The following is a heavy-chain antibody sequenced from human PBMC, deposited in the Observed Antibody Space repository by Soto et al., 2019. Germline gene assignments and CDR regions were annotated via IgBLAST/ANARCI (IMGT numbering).Heavy chain of an antibody. CDR2: LYYTGTT. Sequence: QLQESGPGLVRPSQTLSLTCTVSGGSITSGGSYWSWVRQHPGEGLEWIGYLYYTGTTFYNPSLESRVTISADTSETQFSLKLSSLTAADTAVYYCARCRDGYNWGYFDFWGQGILVTVSS. J-gene: IGHJ4*02. CDR3: ARCRDGYNWGYFDF. V-gene: IGHV4-31*03. CDR1: GGSITSGGSY. D-gene: IGHD5-12*01.